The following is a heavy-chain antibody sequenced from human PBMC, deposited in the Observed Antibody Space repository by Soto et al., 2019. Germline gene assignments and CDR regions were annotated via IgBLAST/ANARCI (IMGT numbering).Heavy chain of an antibody. D-gene: IGHD2-2*01. V-gene: IGHV3-15*01. CDR1: GFTFSNAW. CDR3: TTDYAGGPGTNY. CDR2: IKSKTDGGTT. J-gene: IGHJ4*02. Sequence: GGSLRLSCAASGFTFSNAWMSWVRQAPGKGLEWVGRIKSKTDGGTTDYAAPVKGRFTISRDDSKNTLYLQMNSLKTEDTAVYYCTTDYAGGPGTNYWGQGTLVTVSS.